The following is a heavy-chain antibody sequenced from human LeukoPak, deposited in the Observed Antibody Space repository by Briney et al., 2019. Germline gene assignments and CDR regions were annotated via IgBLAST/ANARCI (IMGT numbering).Heavy chain of an antibody. CDR2: VYHSGSS. CDR1: GSSISSAYY. CDR3: ARRDCSGGSCYFDY. D-gene: IGHD2-15*01. Sequence: TTSETLSLTCAVSGSSISSAYYWGWIRQSPGKGLEWIGNVYHSGSSDCNPSLKSRVTISVDTPKNQFSLKLNSVAAADTAVYYCARRDCSGGSCYFDYWGQGTLVTVSS. V-gene: IGHV4-38-2*01. J-gene: IGHJ4*02.